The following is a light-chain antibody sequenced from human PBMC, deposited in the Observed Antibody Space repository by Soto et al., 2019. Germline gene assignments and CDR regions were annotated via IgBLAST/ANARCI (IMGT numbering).Light chain of an antibody. CDR1: SSNIGSNT. V-gene: IGLV1-44*01. Sequence: QSVLTQPPSTSGTPGQRVTISCSGSSSNIGSNTVNWYQHLPGTAPKLLVYSNNQRPSGVPDRFPGSKSGTSASLTISGLQAEDEADYYCCSYAGSYVYVFGTGTKVTVL. J-gene: IGLJ1*01. CDR3: CSYAGSYVYV. CDR2: SNN.